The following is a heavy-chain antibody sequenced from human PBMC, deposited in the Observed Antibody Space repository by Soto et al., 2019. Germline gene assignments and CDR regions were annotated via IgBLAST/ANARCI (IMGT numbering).Heavy chain of an antibody. CDR1: GYSCIGYG. CDR2: IYPGDSDT. V-gene: IGHV5-51*01. Sequence: GESLRVSWRGAGYSCIGYGSGWVRQMHGKGLEWMGIIYPGDSDTRYSPSFQGQVTISADKSISTAYLQWSSLKASDTAMYYCARLSGPDYYYYGMDVWGQGTTVTVSS. J-gene: IGHJ6*02. CDR3: ARLSGPDYYYYGMDV.